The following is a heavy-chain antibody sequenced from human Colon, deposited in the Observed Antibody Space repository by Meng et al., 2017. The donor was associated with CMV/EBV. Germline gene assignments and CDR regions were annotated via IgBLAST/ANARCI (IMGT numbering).Heavy chain of an antibody. D-gene: IGHD1-26*01. Sequence: SETLSLTCSVSGGSMSPHYWSWIRQSPGKGLEWIGFIYYSGSSNQNPSLQSRVTMSLDTSKNQFFLQMRSVTAADTAVYFCARCGHGGTYSIDHWGLGTLVTVSS. V-gene: IGHV4-59*11. CDR3: ARCGHGGTYSIDH. CDR2: IYYSGSS. J-gene: IGHJ5*02. CDR1: GGSMSPHY.